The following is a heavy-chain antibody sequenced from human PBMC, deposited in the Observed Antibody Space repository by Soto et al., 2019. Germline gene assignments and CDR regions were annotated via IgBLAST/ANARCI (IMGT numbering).Heavy chain of an antibody. J-gene: IGHJ4*02. CDR2: IYSGGST. V-gene: IGHV3-53*01. CDR3: ARSLLYGDYGY. CDR1: GFNVSSNY. D-gene: IGHD4-17*01. Sequence: TGGSLRLSCAASGFNVSSNYMSWVRQAPGKGLEWVSVIYSGGSTYYADSMKGRFTISRDNSKNTLYLQMNSLRAEDTAVYYCARSLLYGDYGYWGQGTLVTVSS.